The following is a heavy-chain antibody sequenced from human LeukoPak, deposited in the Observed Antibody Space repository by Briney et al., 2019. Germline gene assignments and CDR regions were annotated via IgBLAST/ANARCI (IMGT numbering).Heavy chain of an antibody. V-gene: IGHV4-4*02. CDR2: IYHSGST. CDR3: ARGYSYGAGVDY. Sequence: SGGSLRLSCAASGFTVSSNYMSWVRQAPGKGLEWIGEIYHSGSTNYNPSLKSRVTISVDKSKNQFSLKLSSVTAADTAVYYCARGYSYGAGVDYWGQGTLVTVSS. D-gene: IGHD5-18*01. J-gene: IGHJ4*02. CDR1: GFTVSSNY.